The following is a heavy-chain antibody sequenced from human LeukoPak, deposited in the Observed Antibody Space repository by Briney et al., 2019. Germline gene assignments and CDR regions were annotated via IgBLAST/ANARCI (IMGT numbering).Heavy chain of an antibody. CDR2: INQDESEK. J-gene: IGHJ4*02. CDR3: ARDNDGNLDY. Sequence: QTGGSLRLSCAASGFTFNTYWMAWVRQAPGKGLEWVANINQDESEKYYLDSVKGRFAISRDNGKDSQYLRMNSLRAEDTAVYYCARDNDGNLDYWGQGTLVTVSS. V-gene: IGHV3-7*01. CDR1: GFTFNTYW. D-gene: IGHD4-23*01.